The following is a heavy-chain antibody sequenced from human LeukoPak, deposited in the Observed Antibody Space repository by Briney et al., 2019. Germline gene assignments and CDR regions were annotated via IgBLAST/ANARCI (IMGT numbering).Heavy chain of an antibody. CDR3: AKAVAPYYYDSSGRLFDY. CDR2: ISGSGGST. V-gene: IGHV3-23*01. D-gene: IGHD3-22*01. Sequence: GGSLRLFCAASGFTFSSYAMSWVRQAPGKGLEWVSAISGSGGSTYYADSVKGRFTISRDNSKNTLYLQMNSLRAEDTAVYYCAKAVAPYYYDSSGRLFDYWGQGTLVTVSS. J-gene: IGHJ4*02. CDR1: GFTFSSYA.